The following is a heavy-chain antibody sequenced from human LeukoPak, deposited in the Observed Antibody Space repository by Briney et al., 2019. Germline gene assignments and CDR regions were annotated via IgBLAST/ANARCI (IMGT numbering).Heavy chain of an antibody. CDR2: IFYSGST. J-gene: IGHJ3*02. Sequence: SSETLSLTCTVSGYSISSGYYWGWVRQPPGKGLEWIGNIFYSGSTYYSPSLKSRVTISLDTSRNQFSLELNSVTAADTAVYYCAKSNGYGLVDIWGQGTVVTVSS. D-gene: IGHD3-10*01. CDR3: AKSNGYGLVDI. CDR1: GYSISSGYY. V-gene: IGHV4-38-2*02.